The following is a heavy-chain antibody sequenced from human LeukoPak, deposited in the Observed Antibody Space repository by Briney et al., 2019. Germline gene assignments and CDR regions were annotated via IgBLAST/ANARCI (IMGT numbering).Heavy chain of an antibody. J-gene: IGHJ4*02. V-gene: IGHV3-30*04. CDR1: GFTFSSYA. CDR2: ISYDGSNK. CDR3: ARAGSGYDPPYFDY. D-gene: IGHD5-12*01. Sequence: GGSLRLSCAASGFTFSSYAMHWVRQAPGKGLEWVAVISYDGSNKYYADSVKGRFTISRDSSKNTLYLQMNSLRAEDTAVYYCARAGSGYDPPYFDYWGQGTLVTVSS.